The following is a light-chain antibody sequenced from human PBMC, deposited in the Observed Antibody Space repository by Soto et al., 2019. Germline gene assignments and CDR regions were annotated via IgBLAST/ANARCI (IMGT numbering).Light chain of an antibody. V-gene: IGKV1-5*03. CDR3: QYYNSYPS. CDR2: KAS. Sequence: DIQMTQSPSTLSASVGDRVTITCRASQSISSWLAWYQQKPGKAPKLLVYKASILESGVPSMFSGSGSGTEFTLTISSLQPDDFATYYCQYYNSYPSFGGGTKVEIK. CDR1: QSISSW. J-gene: IGKJ4*01.